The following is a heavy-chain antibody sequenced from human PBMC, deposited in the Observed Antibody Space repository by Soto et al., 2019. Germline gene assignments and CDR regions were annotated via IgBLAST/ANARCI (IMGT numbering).Heavy chain of an antibody. J-gene: IGHJ6*02. CDR1: GFIFSDYY. Sequence: QVLLVESGGGLVKAGGSLRLSCAASGFIFSDYYMSWVRQTPGKGLEWSSYISTRCTYTNYADSVKGRFTISRDNTKNSLYLQMDSLRVEDTAVYYCARDLAWKRGKVGRYYYGMDVWGQGTTVTVSS. D-gene: IGHD1-1*01. V-gene: IGHV3-11*06. CDR3: ARDLAWKRGKVGRYYYGMDV. CDR2: ISTRCTYT.